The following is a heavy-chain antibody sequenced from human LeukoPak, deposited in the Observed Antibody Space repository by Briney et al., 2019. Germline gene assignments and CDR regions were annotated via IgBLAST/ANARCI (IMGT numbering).Heavy chain of an antibody. CDR2: IYYSGST. V-gene: IGHV4-59*08. D-gene: IGHD3-10*01. Sequence: PSETLSLTCTVSGGSISSYYWSWIRQPPGKGLEWIGYIYYSGSTNYNPSLKSRVTISVDTSKNQFSLKLSSVTAADTAVYYCARGGTGTRGYAFDIWGQGTMVTVSS. J-gene: IGHJ3*02. CDR3: ARGGTGTRGYAFDI. CDR1: GGSISSYY.